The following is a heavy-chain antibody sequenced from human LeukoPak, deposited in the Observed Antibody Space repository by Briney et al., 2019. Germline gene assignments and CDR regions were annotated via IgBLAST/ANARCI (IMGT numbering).Heavy chain of an antibody. CDR3: ARGGYCSGGSCYTAIFDY. Sequence: PSETLSLTCTVSGGSISSSSYYWGWIRQPPGKGLEWIGYIYYSGSTYYNPSLKSRVTISVDTSKNQFSLKPSSVTAADTAVYYCARGGYCSGGSCYTAIFDYWGQGTLVTVSS. CDR2: IYYSGST. D-gene: IGHD2-15*01. J-gene: IGHJ4*02. CDR1: GGSISSSSYY. V-gene: IGHV4-31*03.